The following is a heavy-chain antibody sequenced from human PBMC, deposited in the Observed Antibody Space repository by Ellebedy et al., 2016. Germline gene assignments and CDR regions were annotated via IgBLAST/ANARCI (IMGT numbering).Heavy chain of an antibody. J-gene: IGHJ5*02. V-gene: IGHV4-4*07. CDR2: IYTSGST. Sequence: SETLSLXXTVSGGSISSYYWSWIRQPAGKGLEWIGRIYTSGSTNYNPSLKSRVTMSVDTSKNQFSLKLSSVTAADTAVYYCARGPPPPNWFDPWGQGTLVTVSS. CDR3: ARGPPPPNWFDP. CDR1: GGSISSYY.